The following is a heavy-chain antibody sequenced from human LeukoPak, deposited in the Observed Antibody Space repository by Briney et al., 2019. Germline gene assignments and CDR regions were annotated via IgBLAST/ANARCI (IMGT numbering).Heavy chain of an antibody. CDR2: ISGSSGII. J-gene: IGHJ4*02. CDR3: ARGSTCYESSGQVPFDY. D-gene: IGHD3-22*01. V-gene: IGHV3-48*01. CDR1: GFTLNTYT. Sequence: GGSLRLSCAASGFTLNTYTMNWVRQAPGKGLEWVSYISGSSGIIDYADSVRGRFTISRDNAKNSLYLQMNSLRAEDTAVYYCARGSTCYESSGQVPFDYWGQGTLVTVSS.